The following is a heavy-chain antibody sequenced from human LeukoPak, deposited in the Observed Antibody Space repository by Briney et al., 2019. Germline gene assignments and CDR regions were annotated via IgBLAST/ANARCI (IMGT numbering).Heavy chain of an antibody. J-gene: IGHJ4*02. D-gene: IGHD2-2*01. V-gene: IGHV3-23*01. CDR3: AKDPSCSSTSCYDY. CDR2: ISGSGGST. CDR1: GFTFSSYS. Sequence: GGSLRLSCAASGFTFSSYSMNWVRQAPGKGLEWVSAISGSGGSTYYADSVKGRFTISRDNSKNTLYLQMNSLRAEDTAVYYCAKDPSCSSTSCYDYWGQGTLVTVSS.